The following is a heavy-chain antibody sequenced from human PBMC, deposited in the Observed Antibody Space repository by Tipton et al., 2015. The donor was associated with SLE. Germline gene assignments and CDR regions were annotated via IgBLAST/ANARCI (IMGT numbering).Heavy chain of an antibody. D-gene: IGHD6-13*01. CDR1: GGSITSTSYY. CDR2: IYYSGST. Sequence: TLSLTCTVSGGSITSTSYYWGWIRQPPGKGLEWIGSIYYSGSTYYNPSLKSRVTISVDTSKNQFSLKLTSVTAADTAVYYCARDGGQRVISGTYDFYYYGLDVWGQGTTVTVSS. V-gene: IGHV4-39*07. CDR3: ARDGGQRVISGTYDFYYYGLDV. J-gene: IGHJ6*02.